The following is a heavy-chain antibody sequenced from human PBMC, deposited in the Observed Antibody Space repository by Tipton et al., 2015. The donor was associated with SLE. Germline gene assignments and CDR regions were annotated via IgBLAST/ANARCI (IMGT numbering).Heavy chain of an antibody. D-gene: IGHD6-19*01. CDR2: IKQDGSAK. CDR1: GFTFSSFW. Sequence: SLRLSCAASGFTFSSFWMNWVRQAPGKGLEWVANIKQDGSAKYYVDSLKGRFTISRDNAKNSLYLQMNSLRAEDTAVYYCARRYTSETDVWGQRTTVTVSS. CDR3: ARRYTSETDV. V-gene: IGHV3-7*01. J-gene: IGHJ6*02.